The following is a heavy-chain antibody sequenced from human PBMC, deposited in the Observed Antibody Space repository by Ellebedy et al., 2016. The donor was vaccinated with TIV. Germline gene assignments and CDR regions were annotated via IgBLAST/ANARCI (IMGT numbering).Heavy chain of an antibody. CDR3: ATEPPWCYSCADV. CDR2: AYYRSTWIY. CDR1: GDSVSNNGVT. V-gene: IGHV6-1*01. D-gene: IGHD2-8*01. Sequence: SQTLSLTCAISGDSVSNNGVTWNWIRQSPSRGLEWLGRAYYRSTWIYNYAVSVKGRITINPDTSNNQPSLHLNSVTPEDTAVYYCATEPPWCYSCADVWGQGTTVTVSS. J-gene: IGHJ6*02.